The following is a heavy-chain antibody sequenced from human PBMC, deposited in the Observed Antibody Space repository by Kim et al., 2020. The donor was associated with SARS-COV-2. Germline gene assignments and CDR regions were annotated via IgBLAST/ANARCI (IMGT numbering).Heavy chain of an antibody. CDR1: GYTFTSYA. J-gene: IGHJ4*02. CDR3: AREALWQWLAPDTFYFDY. D-gene: IGHD6-19*01. CDR2: INAGNGNT. Sequence: ASVKVSCKASGYTFTSYAMHWVRQAPGQRLEGMGWINAGNGNTKYSQKFQGRVTITRDTSASTAYMELSSLRSEDTAVYYCAREALWQWLAPDTFYFDYWGQGTLVTVSS. V-gene: IGHV1-3*01.